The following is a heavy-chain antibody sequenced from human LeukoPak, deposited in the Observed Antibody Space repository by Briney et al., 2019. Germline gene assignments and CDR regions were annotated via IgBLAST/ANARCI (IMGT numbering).Heavy chain of an antibody. V-gene: IGHV4-39*01. J-gene: IGHJ4*02. CDR3: ARLSGGQFDY. Sequence: SETLSLTCTVSGGSISSSSYYWGWIRQPPGKGLEWIGSIYYSGGTYYNPSLKSRVTISVDTSKNQFSLKLSSVTAADTAVYYCARLSGGQFDYWGRGTLVTVSS. CDR1: GGSISSSSYY. D-gene: IGHD2-8*02. CDR2: IYYSGGT.